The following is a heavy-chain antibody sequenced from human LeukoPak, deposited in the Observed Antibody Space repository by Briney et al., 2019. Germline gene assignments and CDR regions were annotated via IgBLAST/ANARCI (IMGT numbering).Heavy chain of an antibody. CDR3: AKGLTMVRGVTPWFDP. D-gene: IGHD3-10*01. J-gene: IGHJ5*02. CDR1: GFIFSNYA. Sequence: GGSLRLSCATSGFIFSNYAVNWVRRAPGKGREWVAFIRYDGSNKYYADSVKGRFTISRDNSKNTLYLQMNSLRAEGTAVYYCAKGLTMVRGVTPWFDPWGQGTLVTVSS. V-gene: IGHV3-30*02. CDR2: IRYDGSNK.